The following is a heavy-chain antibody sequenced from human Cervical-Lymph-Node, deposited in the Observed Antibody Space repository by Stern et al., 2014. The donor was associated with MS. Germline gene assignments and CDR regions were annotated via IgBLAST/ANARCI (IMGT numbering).Heavy chain of an antibody. CDR3: ARHERVWWELPGFDY. CDR1: GGSISSSSYY. D-gene: IGHD1-26*01. J-gene: IGHJ4*02. Sequence: QLQLQESGPGLVKPSETLSLTCTVSGGSISSSSYYWGWIRQPPGKGLEWIGPIYYSGRTYYNPSPKSRVPISVDTSKNQFPLKLSSVTAADTAVYYCARHERVWWELPGFDYWGQGTLVTVSS. V-gene: IGHV4-39*01. CDR2: IYYSGRT.